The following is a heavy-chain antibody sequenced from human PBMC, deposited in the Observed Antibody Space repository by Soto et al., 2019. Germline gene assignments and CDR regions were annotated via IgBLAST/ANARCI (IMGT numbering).Heavy chain of an antibody. CDR3: ARGDRGAFDL. D-gene: IGHD1-26*01. CDR1: GFTFSYYW. CDR2: IHSDGSST. J-gene: IGHJ3*01. Sequence: EVQLVESGGGLVRPGGSLRLSCAASGFTFSYYWMHWVRQAPGKGLVWVSRIHSDGSSTTYADFVKGRFIISRDNARNTVDSQMNSVRVEETAVYYFARGDRGAFDLWGQGTVVTVSS. V-gene: IGHV3-74*01.